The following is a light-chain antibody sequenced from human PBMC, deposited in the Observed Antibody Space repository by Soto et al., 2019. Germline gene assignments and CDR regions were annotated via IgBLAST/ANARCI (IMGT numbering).Light chain of an antibody. CDR3: AAWDDSLRGRV. J-gene: IGLJ2*01. V-gene: IGLV1-47*01. Sequence: QSVLTQPPSASGTPGQRVTISCSGSSSNIGSNHVYWYQQVPGTAPKVLIYRNNQRPSGVPDRFSGSKSGTSASLAISGLRSEDEADYYCAAWDDSLRGRVFGGGTKLTVL. CDR2: RNN. CDR1: SSNIGSNH.